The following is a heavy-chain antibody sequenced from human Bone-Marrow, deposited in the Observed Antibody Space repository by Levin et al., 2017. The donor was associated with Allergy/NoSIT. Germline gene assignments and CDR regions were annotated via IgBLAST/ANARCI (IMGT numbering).Heavy chain of an antibody. CDR3: ARDGRRHCSTTTCIVGPFGYYSDGMDV. CDR2: ISSHGDKT. V-gene: IGHV1-18*01. Sequence: ASVKVSCKASGDTFVNSGISWVRQAPGQGPEWMGWISSHGDKTNYAQKFQGRVTMTVDRSTSTAYMELRSLRSDDRATYYGARDGRRHCSTTTCIVGPFGYYSDGMDVWGQGTTVIVSS. D-gene: IGHD2-21*01. CDR1: GDTFVNSG. J-gene: IGHJ6*02.